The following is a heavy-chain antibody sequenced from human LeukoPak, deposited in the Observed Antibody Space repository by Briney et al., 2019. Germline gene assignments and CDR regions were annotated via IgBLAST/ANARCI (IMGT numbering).Heavy chain of an antibody. V-gene: IGHV3-66*02. D-gene: IGHD4-17*01. Sequence: GGSLRLSCAASGFTVSSNYMSWVRQAPGKGLEWVSVIYSGGSTYYADSVKGRFTISRDNSKNTLYLQMNSLRAEDTAVYYCARDGAHDYGDYDFDYWGQGTLVTVSS. CDR2: IYSGGST. CDR3: ARDGAHDYGDYDFDY. J-gene: IGHJ4*02. CDR1: GFTVSSNY.